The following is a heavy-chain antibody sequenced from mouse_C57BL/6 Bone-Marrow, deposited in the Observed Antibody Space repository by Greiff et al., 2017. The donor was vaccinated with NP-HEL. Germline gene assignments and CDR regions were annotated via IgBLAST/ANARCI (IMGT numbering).Heavy chain of an antibody. CDR1: GYTFTSYW. V-gene: IGHV1-5*01. J-gene: IGHJ1*03. Sequence: VQLQQSGTVLARPGASVKMSCKTSGYTFTSYWMHWVKQRPGQGLEWIGAIYPGNSDTSYNQKFKGKAKLTAVTSASTAYMELSSLTNEDSAVYYCTSTPYYDGNWYFDVWGTGTTVTVSS. CDR2: IYPGNSDT. CDR3: TSTPYYDGNWYFDV. D-gene: IGHD1-1*01.